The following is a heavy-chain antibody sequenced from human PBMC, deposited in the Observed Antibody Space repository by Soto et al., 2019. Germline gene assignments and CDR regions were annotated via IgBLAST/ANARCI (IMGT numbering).Heavy chain of an antibody. CDR1: GFTFDDYA. D-gene: IGHD1-26*01. V-gene: IGHV3-9*01. CDR3: AKDAKRGSYVKGWFDP. J-gene: IGHJ5*02. CDR2: ISWNSGSI. Sequence: GGSLRLSCAASGFTFDDYAMHWVRQAPGKGLEWVSGISWNSGSIGYADSVKGRFTISRDNAKNSLYLQMNSLRAEDTALYYCAKDAKRGSYVKGWFDPWGQGTLVTVSS.